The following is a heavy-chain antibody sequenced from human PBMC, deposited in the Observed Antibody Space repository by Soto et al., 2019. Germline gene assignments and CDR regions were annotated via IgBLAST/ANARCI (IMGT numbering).Heavy chain of an antibody. J-gene: IGHJ5*02. CDR1: GGSISIYY. D-gene: IGHD3-16*01. CDR2: MYYNGNI. CDR3: ASGGNWFDP. V-gene: IGHV4-59*01. Sequence: SETLSLTCNVSGGSISIYYWTWIRQSPEKGLEWIAYMYYNGNINYNPSLKSRATISIDTSKNQFSLTLKSVTAADTAVYYCASGGNWFDPWGQGVMVTVYS.